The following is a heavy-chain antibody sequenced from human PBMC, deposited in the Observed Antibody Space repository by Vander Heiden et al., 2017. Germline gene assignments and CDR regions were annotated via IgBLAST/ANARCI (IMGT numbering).Heavy chain of an antibody. CDR3: AKSVLLWFGELDY. J-gene: IGHJ4*02. Sequence: QVQLVESGGGVVQPGRSLRLPCAASGFTFSSHGMHWARPAPGKGLGGVAVISYDGSNKYYADSVKGRFTISRDNSKNTLYLQMNSLRAEDTAVYYCAKSVLLWFGELDYWGQGTLVTVSS. V-gene: IGHV3-30*18. CDR1: GFTFSSHG. CDR2: ISYDGSNK. D-gene: IGHD3-10*01.